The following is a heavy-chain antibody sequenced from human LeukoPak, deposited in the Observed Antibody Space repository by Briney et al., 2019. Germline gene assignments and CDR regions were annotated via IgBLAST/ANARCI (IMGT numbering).Heavy chain of an antibody. J-gene: IGHJ6*02. D-gene: IGHD2-2*01. V-gene: IGHV1-3*01. CDR1: GYTFTSYA. Sequence: ASVTVSCKASGYTFTSYAMHWVRQAPGQRLEWMGWINAGNGNTKYSQKFQGRVTITRDTSASTAYMELSSLRSEDTAVYYCARGQYCSSTSCYYGKDYYYYYGMDVWGQGTTVTVSS. CDR2: INAGNGNT. CDR3: ARGQYCSSTSCYYGKDYYYYYGMDV.